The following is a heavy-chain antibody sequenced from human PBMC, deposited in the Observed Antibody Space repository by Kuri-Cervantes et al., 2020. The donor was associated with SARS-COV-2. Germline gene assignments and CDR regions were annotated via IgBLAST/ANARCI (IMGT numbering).Heavy chain of an antibody. CDR3: ARDAKRGVGATTHFDY. Sequence: SVKVSCKASGGTFSSYAISWVRQAPGQGLEWMGGIIPIFGTANYAQKFQGRVTITADKSTSTAYMELSSLRSEDTAVYYCARDAKRGVGATTHFDYWGQGTLVTGSS. V-gene: IGHV1-69*06. J-gene: IGHJ4*02. CDR1: GGTFSSYA. CDR2: IIPIFGTA. D-gene: IGHD1-26*01.